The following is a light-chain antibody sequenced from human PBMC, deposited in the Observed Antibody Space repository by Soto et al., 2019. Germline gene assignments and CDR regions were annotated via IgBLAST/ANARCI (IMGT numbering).Light chain of an antibody. CDR1: QSFSSNY. V-gene: IGKV3-20*01. CDR3: QQYDSSQT. CDR2: GAS. Sequence: EIVLTQSPGTLSLSLGERATLSCRASQSFSSNYLAWYQQKPGQAPRLLIYGASTRATGIPDRFSGGGSGTDFTLTISRLEPEDFAVFYCQQYDSSQTFGQGTKVDIK. J-gene: IGKJ1*01.